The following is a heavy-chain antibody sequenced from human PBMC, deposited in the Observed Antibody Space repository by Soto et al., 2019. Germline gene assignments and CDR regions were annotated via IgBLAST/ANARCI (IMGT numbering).Heavy chain of an antibody. D-gene: IGHD5-12*01. Sequence: QVQLVQSGAEVKKPGASVKVSCKASGYTFTSYYMHWVRQAPGQGLEWMGIINPSGGSTSYAQKFQGRVTMTRDESTSTVYMELSSLRSEDTAVYYCARESVDIVATTRVSGGMDVWGQGTTVTVSS. CDR1: GYTFTSYY. V-gene: IGHV1-46*01. CDR2: INPSGGST. J-gene: IGHJ6*02. CDR3: ARESVDIVATTRVSGGMDV.